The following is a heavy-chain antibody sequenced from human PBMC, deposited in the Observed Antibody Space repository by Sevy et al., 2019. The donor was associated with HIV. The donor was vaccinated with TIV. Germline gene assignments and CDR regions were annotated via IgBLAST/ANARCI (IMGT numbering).Heavy chain of an antibody. Sequence: ASVKVSCKASGYTFTGYYMHWVRQAPGQGLEWMGWINPNSGGTNYARKFQGRVTMTRDTSISTAYMELSRLRSDDTAVYSCARDIRKDYYGSGSYIWLVYAFDIWGHGTMVTVSS. CDR1: GYTFTGYY. D-gene: IGHD3-10*01. V-gene: IGHV1-2*02. CDR2: INPNSGGT. J-gene: IGHJ3*02. CDR3: ARDIRKDYYGSGSYIWLVYAFDI.